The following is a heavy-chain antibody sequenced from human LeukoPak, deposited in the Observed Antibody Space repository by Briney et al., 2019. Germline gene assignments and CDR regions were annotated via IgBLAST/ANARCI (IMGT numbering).Heavy chain of an antibody. Sequence: SGGSLRLSCAASGFTFSDYYMSWIRQAPGKGLEWVSYISSGGTIYFADSVKGRFTISRDNAKNSLYLQMNSLRAEDTAVYYCARRNERVYSNNYFDYWGQGTLVTVSS. V-gene: IGHV3-11*04. CDR1: GFTFSDYY. CDR3: ARRNERVYSNNYFDY. CDR2: ISSGGTI. J-gene: IGHJ4*02. D-gene: IGHD6-13*01.